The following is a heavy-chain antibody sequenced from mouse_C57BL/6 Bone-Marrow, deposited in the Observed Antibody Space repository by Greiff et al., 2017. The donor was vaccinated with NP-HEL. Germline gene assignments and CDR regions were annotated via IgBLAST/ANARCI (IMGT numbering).Heavy chain of an antibody. J-gene: IGHJ4*01. CDR1: GYTFTSYW. CDR2: IDPSDSET. D-gene: IGHD4-1*01. V-gene: IGHV1-52*01. Sequence: QVQLQQPGAELVRPGSSVKLSCKASGYTFTSYWMHWVKQRPIQGLEWIGNIDPSDSETNYNQKFKDKATLTVDKSSSTAYMQLSSLTSEDSAVYYCAREGTGDYAMDYWGQGTSVTVSS. CDR3: AREGTGDYAMDY.